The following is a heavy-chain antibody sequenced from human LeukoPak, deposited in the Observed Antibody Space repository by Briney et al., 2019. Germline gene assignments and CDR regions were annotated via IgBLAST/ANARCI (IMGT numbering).Heavy chain of an antibody. D-gene: IGHD6-13*01. CDR3: ARKSLGIAAAGTFFGS. Sequence: SGGSLRLSCAVSGFTFSTYTMNWARQAPGKGLEWVSIIYSGGGTDYADSVKGRFTISRDNSKNTVYLQMNNLRAEDTAVYHCARKSLGIAAAGTFFGSWGQGTLVAVSS. V-gene: IGHV3-53*01. CDR2: IYSGGGT. CDR1: GFTFSTYT. J-gene: IGHJ5*02.